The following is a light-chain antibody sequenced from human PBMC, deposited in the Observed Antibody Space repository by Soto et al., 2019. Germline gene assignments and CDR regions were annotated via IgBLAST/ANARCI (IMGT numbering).Light chain of an antibody. CDR3: QSYDSSLGGSKGV. CDR2: SNI. V-gene: IGLV1-40*01. CDR1: RSDIGAGYD. J-gene: IGLJ3*02. Sequence: QPVLTQPPSMSGAPGQRVTISCTGSRSDIGAGYDVHWYQQFPGTAPKLLIYSNINRPSGVPDRFSGSKSGTSASLAITGLQAEDEADYYCQSYDSSLGGSKGVFGGGTKLTVL.